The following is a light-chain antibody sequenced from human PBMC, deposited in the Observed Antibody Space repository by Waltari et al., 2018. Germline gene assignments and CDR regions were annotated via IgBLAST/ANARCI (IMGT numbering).Light chain of an antibody. CDR2: EVS. CDR1: SSDIGAYNG. CDR3: GSYTSGSTFL. Sequence: QSALTQPPSVSESLGQSVTISCAGSSSDIGAYNGVSWYRQHSGTAPRLLIYEVSKRPSGVSDRFSRSKSGNTASLTISGLQAEDETDYYCGSYTSGSTFLFGGGTRLTVL. V-gene: IGLV2-18*02. J-gene: IGLJ2*01.